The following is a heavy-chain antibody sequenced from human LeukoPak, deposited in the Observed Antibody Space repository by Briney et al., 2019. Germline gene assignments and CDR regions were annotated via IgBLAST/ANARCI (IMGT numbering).Heavy chain of an antibody. V-gene: IGHV4-39*01. CDR2: IYDSGST. CDR3: ARGALDYGDYGASSPASELFDY. CDR1: GGSIRSSYYY. D-gene: IGHD4-17*01. Sequence: SETLSLTCTVSGGSIRSSYYYWGWIRQPPGKGLEWIGSIYDSGSTYYNPSLKSRVTISVDTSKNQFSLKLNSVTAADTAVYYCARGALDYGDYGASSPASELFDYWGQGTLVTVSS. J-gene: IGHJ4*02.